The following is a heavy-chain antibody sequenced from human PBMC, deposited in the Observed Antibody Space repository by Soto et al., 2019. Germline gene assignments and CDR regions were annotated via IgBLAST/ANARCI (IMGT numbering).Heavy chain of an antibody. CDR2: INHSGST. CDR1: GWSFSGDY. D-gene: IGHD1-1*01. Sequence: PSGTLSLTCAVYGWSFSGDYWSWIRQPPGKGLEWIGEINHSGSTNYNPSLKSRVTISVDTSKNQFSLKLSSVTAADTAVYYCARGSQLERRLYYYYGMDVWGQGTTVTVSS. V-gene: IGHV4-34*01. CDR3: ARGSQLERRLYYYYGMDV. J-gene: IGHJ6*02.